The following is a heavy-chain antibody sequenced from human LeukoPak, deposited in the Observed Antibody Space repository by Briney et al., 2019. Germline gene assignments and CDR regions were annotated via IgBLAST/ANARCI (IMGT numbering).Heavy chain of an antibody. J-gene: IGHJ4*02. Sequence: GGSPRLSCAASGFTFSNYWMHWVRQAPGKGLVWVSRINTDGSSTGYADSVKGRFTISRDNAKNTLYLQMNSLRAEDTAVYYCARDLRYYSSTSCYDPNFDYWGQGTPVTVSS. CDR1: GFTFSNYW. CDR3: ARDLRYYSSTSCYDPNFDY. D-gene: IGHD2-2*01. CDR2: INTDGSST. V-gene: IGHV3-74*01.